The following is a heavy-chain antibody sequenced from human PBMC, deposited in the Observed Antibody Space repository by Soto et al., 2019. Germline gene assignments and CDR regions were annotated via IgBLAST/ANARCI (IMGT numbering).Heavy chain of an antibody. V-gene: IGHV3-30*03. CDR1: EFPFSNYG. CDR3: AGGQYYFDY. Sequence: QVQLVESGGGVVQPGRSLRLSCAASEFPFSNYGMHWVRQAPGKGLEWVAHISYDGSNKHYADSVKGRFTISRDNSKNMLFLQMSNLRTEDTAVYYCAGGQYYFDYCGQGTRVSVSS. J-gene: IGHJ4*02. D-gene: IGHD2-15*01. CDR2: ISYDGSNK.